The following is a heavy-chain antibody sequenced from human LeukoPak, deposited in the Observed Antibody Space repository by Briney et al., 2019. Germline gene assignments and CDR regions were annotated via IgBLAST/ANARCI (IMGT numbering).Heavy chain of an antibody. CDR1: GFTFSSYS. CDR2: ISDDSNYI. V-gene: IGHV3-21*01. J-gene: IGHJ3*02. CDR3: TTSPSRSPFHI. Sequence: GGSLRLSCADSGFTFSSYSMHWVRQAPGEGLQWVSSISDDSNYIFYADSVKGRFTISRDNAKNSLFLQMNSLRAEDTALYYCTTSPSRSPFHIWGQGTMVTVSS.